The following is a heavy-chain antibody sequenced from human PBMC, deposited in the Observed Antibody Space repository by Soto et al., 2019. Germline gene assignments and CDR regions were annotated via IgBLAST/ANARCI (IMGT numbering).Heavy chain of an antibody. CDR3: ARGREMATPVMDV. Sequence: QVQLQESGPGLVKPSETLSLTCSVSGGSISSYYWSWIRQPPGKGLEWIGYIFYSGSTNYNPSLKSRVTISVDTSKNQFSLKLSSVTAADTAVYYCARGREMATPVMDVWGQGTTVTVSS. V-gene: IGHV4-59*01. D-gene: IGHD2-15*01. CDR2: IFYSGST. CDR1: GGSISSYY. J-gene: IGHJ6*02.